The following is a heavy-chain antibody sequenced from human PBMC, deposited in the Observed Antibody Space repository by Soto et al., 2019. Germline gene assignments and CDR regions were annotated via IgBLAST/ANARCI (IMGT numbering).Heavy chain of an antibody. D-gene: IGHD1-1*01. CDR3: AILNWNYNYYYYMYG. V-gene: IGHV3-74*01. J-gene: IGHJ6*03. Sequence: GGSLRLSCAASGFTFSSYWMHWVRQAPGKGLVWVSRINSDGSSTSYADSVKGRFTISRDNAKNTLYLQMNSLRAEDTAVYYCAILNWNYNYYYYMYGWGKGTTVPVSS. CDR2: INSDGSST. CDR1: GFTFSSYW.